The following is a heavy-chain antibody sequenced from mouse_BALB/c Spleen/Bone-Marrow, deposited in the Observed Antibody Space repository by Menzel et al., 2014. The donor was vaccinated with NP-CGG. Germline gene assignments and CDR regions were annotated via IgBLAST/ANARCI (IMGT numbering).Heavy chain of an antibody. Sequence: EVQGVESGGGLVQPGGSRKLSCAASGFTFSRSGMHWVRQAPEKGLEWVAYISSGSSTIYYADTMKGRFTISRDNPKNTLFLQMTSLRSEDTAMYYCARARSTMITTGAIDYWGQGTSVTVSS. CDR1: GFTFSRSG. J-gene: IGHJ4*01. D-gene: IGHD2-4*01. V-gene: IGHV5-17*02. CDR2: ISSGSSTI. CDR3: ARARSTMITTGAIDY.